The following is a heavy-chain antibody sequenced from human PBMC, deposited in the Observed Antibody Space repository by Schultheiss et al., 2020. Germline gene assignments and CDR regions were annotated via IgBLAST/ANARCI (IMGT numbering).Heavy chain of an antibody. V-gene: IGHV1-2*04. CDR3: ARSPGPGSQYYYGMDV. D-gene: IGHD3-10*01. Sequence: ASVKVSFKASGSTFTGYYMHWVRQAPGQGLEWMGWINPNSGGTNYAQKFQGWVTMTRDTSISTAYMELSRLRSDDTAVYYCARSPGPGSQYYYGMDVWGQGTTVTVSS. J-gene: IGHJ6*02. CDR2: INPNSGGT. CDR1: GSTFTGYY.